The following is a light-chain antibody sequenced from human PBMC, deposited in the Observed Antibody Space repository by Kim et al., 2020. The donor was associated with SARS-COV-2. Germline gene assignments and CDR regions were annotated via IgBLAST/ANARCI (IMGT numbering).Light chain of an antibody. V-gene: IGKV3-20*01. Sequence: LSPGERATLAGRASQSGSSSYLAWYQQKPGQAPRLLIYGASSRATGIPDRFSGSGSETDFTLTISRLEPEDFAVYYCQQYGSSPYTFGQGTKLEI. J-gene: IGKJ2*01. CDR2: GAS. CDR1: QSGSSSY. CDR3: QQYGSSPYT.